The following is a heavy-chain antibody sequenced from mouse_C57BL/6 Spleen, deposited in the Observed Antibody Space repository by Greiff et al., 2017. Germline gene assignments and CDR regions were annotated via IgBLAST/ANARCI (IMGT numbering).Heavy chain of an antibody. CDR1: GYTFTDYE. V-gene: IGHV1-15*01. J-gene: IGHJ2*01. CDR2: IAPETGGT. D-gene: IGHD2-3*01. Sequence: VKLMESGAELVRPGASVTLSCKASGYTFTDYEMHWVKQTPVHGLEWIGAIAPETGGTAYNQKFKGKAILTADNSSSTAYMELRNLTSEVSAVYYCTICYDGYYFYYFDYWGQGTTLTVSS. CDR3: TICYDGYYFYYFDY.